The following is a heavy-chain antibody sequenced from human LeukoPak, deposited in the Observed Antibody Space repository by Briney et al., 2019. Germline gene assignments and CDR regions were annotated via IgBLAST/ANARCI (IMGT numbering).Heavy chain of an antibody. CDR1: GYIFTSYW. Sequence: GASPKISCKGSGYIFTSYWIGWVRQMPGKGLEWMGIIYPGDSDTRDSPSFQGQVTISADKSISTAYLQRSSLKASDTAMYYCARRYYYDSSGYYYDGDAFDIWGQGTMVTVSS. V-gene: IGHV5-51*01. CDR3: ARRYYYDSSGYYYDGDAFDI. J-gene: IGHJ3*02. CDR2: IYPGDSDT. D-gene: IGHD3-22*01.